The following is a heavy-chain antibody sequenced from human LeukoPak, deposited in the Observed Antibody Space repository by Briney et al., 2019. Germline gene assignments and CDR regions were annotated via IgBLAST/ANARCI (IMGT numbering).Heavy chain of an antibody. Sequence: ASVKVSCKASGYTFTTYSISWVRQAPGQGLEWMGWISTYNGNTKYPQKLQDRVIMTTDTSTSTAYMELRSLTSDDTAVYYCARGNWNDAMDYWGQGTLVTVSS. CDR3: ARGNWNDAMDY. V-gene: IGHV1-18*01. CDR1: GYTFTTYS. J-gene: IGHJ4*02. D-gene: IGHD1-20*01. CDR2: ISTYNGNT.